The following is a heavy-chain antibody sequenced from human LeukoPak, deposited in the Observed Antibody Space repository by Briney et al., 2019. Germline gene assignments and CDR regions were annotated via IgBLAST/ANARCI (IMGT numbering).Heavy chain of an antibody. CDR1: GGTFSSYA. Sequence: GASVKVSCKASGGTFSSYAISWVRQAPGQGLEWMGRIIPILGIANYAQKFQGRVTITADKSTSTAYMELSSLRSEDTAVYYCASARTTVVTLEPFDYWGQGTLVTVSS. CDR2: IIPILGIA. V-gene: IGHV1-69*04. D-gene: IGHD4-23*01. CDR3: ASARTTVVTLEPFDY. J-gene: IGHJ4*02.